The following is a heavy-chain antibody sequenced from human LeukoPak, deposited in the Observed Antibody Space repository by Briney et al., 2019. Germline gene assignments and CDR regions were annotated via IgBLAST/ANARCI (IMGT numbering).Heavy chain of an antibody. CDR1: GGTFSSYA. CDR2: IIPIFGTA. V-gene: IGHV1-69*13. Sequence: ASVNLSCKASGGTFSSYATSWVRQAPGQGLEWMGGIIPIFGTANYAQKFQGRVTITADESTSTAYMELSSLRSEDTAVYYCARLFYDSSGYNLKGEDYWGQGTLVTFSS. D-gene: IGHD3-22*01. CDR3: ARLFYDSSGYNLKGEDY. J-gene: IGHJ4*02.